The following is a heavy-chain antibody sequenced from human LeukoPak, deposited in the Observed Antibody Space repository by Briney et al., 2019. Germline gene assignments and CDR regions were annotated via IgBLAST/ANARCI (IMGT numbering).Heavy chain of an antibody. V-gene: IGHV3-33*01. Sequence: GRSLRLSCAASGFTFSSYGMHWVRQAPGEGLEWVAVIWYDGSNKYYADSVKGRFTISRDNSENTLYLQMNSLRAEDTAVYYCAIQAGSGYNPIYWGQGTLVTVSS. CDR1: GFTFSSYG. J-gene: IGHJ4*02. CDR2: IWYDGSNK. D-gene: IGHD3-3*01. CDR3: AIQAGSGYNPIY.